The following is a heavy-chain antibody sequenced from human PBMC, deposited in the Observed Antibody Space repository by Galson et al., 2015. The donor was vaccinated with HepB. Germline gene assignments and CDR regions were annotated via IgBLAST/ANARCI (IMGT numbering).Heavy chain of an antibody. CDR1: GYTFPNYW. CDR3: ARRPRKDAFDI. Sequence: QSGAEVKKPGESLKISCQVSGYTFPNYWIGWVRQMPGKGLEWMGIIFPSDSDTRYSPSFQGQVTISADNSINTAYLQWTRPKASDTAIYYCARRPRKDAFDIWGQGTMVTVSS. CDR2: IFPSDSDT. J-gene: IGHJ3*02. V-gene: IGHV5-51*01.